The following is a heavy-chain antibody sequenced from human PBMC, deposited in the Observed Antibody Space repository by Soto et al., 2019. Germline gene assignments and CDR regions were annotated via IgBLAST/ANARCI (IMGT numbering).Heavy chain of an antibody. CDR3: ARDWSYQSL. Sequence: PGGSLRLSCAASGFTFSSYSMNCVRQAPGKGLEWVSSLSGSTSTIYYADYVKGRFTISRENAKNSLYLQMNSLRDEDTDVYYCARDWSYQSLWGQGTLVTVSS. CDR2: LSGSTSTI. V-gene: IGHV3-48*02. CDR1: GFTFSSYS. J-gene: IGHJ4*02. D-gene: IGHD1-26*01.